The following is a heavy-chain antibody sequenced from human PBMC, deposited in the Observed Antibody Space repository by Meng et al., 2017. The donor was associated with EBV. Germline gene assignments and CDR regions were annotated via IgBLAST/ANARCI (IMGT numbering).Heavy chain of an antibody. D-gene: IGHD1-26*01. Sequence: QVHVVHAWSEVKKPGASVKVSCKASGYTFTSYDINWVRQAPGQGLEWMGWMNPNSGHTGSAQKFQGRFTMTRHTSINTAYMELSSLGFEDTAVYYCARGMGYYYGMDVWGQGTTVTVSS. J-gene: IGHJ6*02. CDR2: MNPNSGHT. CDR1: GYTFTSYD. V-gene: IGHV1-8*01. CDR3: ARGMGYYYGMDV.